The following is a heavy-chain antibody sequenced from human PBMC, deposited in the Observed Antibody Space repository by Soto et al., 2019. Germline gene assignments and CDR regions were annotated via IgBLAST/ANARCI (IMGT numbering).Heavy chain of an antibody. CDR3: AREAYSGSYSDWFDP. CDR2: IIPIFGTA. V-gene: IGHV1-69*13. CDR1: GGTFSSYA. Sequence: SVKVSCKASGGTFSSYAISWVRQAPGQGLEWMGGIIPIFGTANYAQKFQGRVTITADESTSTAYMELSSLRSEDTAVYYCAREAYSGSYSDWFDPWGQGTLVTVSS. D-gene: IGHD1-26*01. J-gene: IGHJ5*02.